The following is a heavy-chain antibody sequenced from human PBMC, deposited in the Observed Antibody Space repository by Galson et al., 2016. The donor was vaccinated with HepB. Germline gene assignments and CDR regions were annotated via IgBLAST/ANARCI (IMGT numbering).Heavy chain of an antibody. CDR1: GYNFGEYA. V-gene: IGHV1-3*01. CDR3: TRDGREGVLKDDNSWYPRDY. Sequence: SVKVSCKASGYNFGEYAIHWVRQAPGQRPEWLGWINAGTGDTKYSQKFQGRVSIKSDTSATTVYMDLSGLRYEDAAVYYCTRDGREGVLKDDNSWYPRDYWGQGSLVTVSS. J-gene: IGHJ4*02. D-gene: IGHD4-11*01. CDR2: INAGTGDT.